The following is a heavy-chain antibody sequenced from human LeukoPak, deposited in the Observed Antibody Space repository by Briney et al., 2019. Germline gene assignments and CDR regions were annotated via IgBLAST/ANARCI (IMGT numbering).Heavy chain of an antibody. V-gene: IGHV1-3*01. Sequence: ASVKVSCKASGYTFTSYAMHWVRQAPGQRLEWMGWINAGNGNTKYSQKFQGRVTITRDTSASTAYMELSSLRSEDTAVYYCARDPTIVVVPAATNGDGWFDPWGQGTLGTVSS. CDR1: GYTFTSYA. CDR3: ARDPTIVVVPAATNGDGWFDP. J-gene: IGHJ5*02. CDR2: INAGNGNT. D-gene: IGHD2-2*01.